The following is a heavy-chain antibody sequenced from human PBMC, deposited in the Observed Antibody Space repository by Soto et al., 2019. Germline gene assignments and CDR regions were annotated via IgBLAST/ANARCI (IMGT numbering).Heavy chain of an antibody. CDR2: IYHTGTT. CDR3: ARNPGVVPAAPRGENYYYYGMDV. J-gene: IGHJ6*02. Sequence: SETLSLTCTVSGGSINSGDYSWTWIRQPPGKGLEWIGYIYHTGTTYYNMSLKSRVTISVDRSKNQFSLKLSSVTAADTAVYYCARNPGVVPAAPRGENYYYYGMDVWGQGTTVTVSS. V-gene: IGHV4-30-2*01. CDR1: GGSINSGDYS. D-gene: IGHD2-2*01.